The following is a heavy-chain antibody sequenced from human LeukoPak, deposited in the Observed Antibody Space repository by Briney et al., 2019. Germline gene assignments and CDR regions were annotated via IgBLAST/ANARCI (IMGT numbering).Heavy chain of an antibody. Sequence: ASVKVSCKASGYTFTGYYMHWVRQAPGQGLEWMGWINPNSGGTNYAQKFQGWVTMTRDTSISTAYMELSRLRSDDTAVYYCAPTGTNADYYYYGRDVWGQGTTVTVSS. CDR3: APTGTNADYYYYGRDV. CDR1: GYTFTGYY. D-gene: IGHD1-1*01. V-gene: IGHV1-2*04. CDR2: INPNSGGT. J-gene: IGHJ6*02.